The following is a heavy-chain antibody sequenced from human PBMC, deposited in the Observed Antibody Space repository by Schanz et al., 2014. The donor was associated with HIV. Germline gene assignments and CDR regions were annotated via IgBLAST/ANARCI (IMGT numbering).Heavy chain of an antibody. CDR1: GVTFSTYA. Sequence: EVQLLESGGGLVQPGGSLRLSCVDSGVTFSTYAMSWVRQSPGKGLEWVSSISASGGATYYADSVKGRFAISRDNSKNTLYLQMNSLRSDDTAVYYCAKDAYRSGWFYFDSWGQGTPVTVSS. J-gene: IGHJ4*02. V-gene: IGHV3-23*01. CDR3: AKDAYRSGWFYFDS. D-gene: IGHD6-19*01. CDR2: ISASGGAT.